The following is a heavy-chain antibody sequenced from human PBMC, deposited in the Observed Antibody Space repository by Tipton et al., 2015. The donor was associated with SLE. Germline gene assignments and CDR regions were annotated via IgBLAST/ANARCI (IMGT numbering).Heavy chain of an antibody. Sequence: TLSLTCTVSGGSISSSSYYWGWIRQPPGKGLEWIGSIYYSGSTYYNPSLKSRVTISVDTSKDQFSLKLSSVTAADTAVYYCVREVVVTDAFDIWGQGTMVTVSS. V-gene: IGHV4-39*07. D-gene: IGHD3-22*01. CDR1: GGSISSSSYY. CDR2: IYYSGST. CDR3: VREVVVTDAFDI. J-gene: IGHJ3*02.